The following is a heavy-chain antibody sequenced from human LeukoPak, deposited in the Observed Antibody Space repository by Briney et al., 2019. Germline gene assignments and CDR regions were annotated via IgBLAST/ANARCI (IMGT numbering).Heavy chain of an antibody. V-gene: IGHV1-2*06. D-gene: IGHD6-19*01. CDR3: ARSLPRIAVAGMYYFDY. J-gene: IGHJ4*02. CDR2: INPNSGGT. CDR1: GYTFTGYY. Sequence: ASVKVSCKASGYTFTGYYMHWVRQAPGQGLEWMGRINPNSGGTNYAQKFQGRVTMTRDTSISTAYMELSRLRSDDTAVYCCARSLPRIAVAGMYYFDYWGQGTLVAVSS.